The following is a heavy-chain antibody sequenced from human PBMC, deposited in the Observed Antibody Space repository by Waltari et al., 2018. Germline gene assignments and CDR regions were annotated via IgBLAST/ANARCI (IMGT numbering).Heavy chain of an antibody. J-gene: IGHJ4*02. D-gene: IGHD2-2*01. Sequence: EVQLVESGGGLVQPGGSLRLSCVASGLTVSSNYMSWVRQAPGRGVEGGPFVLGGGSTCCADPVKGRSTISRDTSKNALYLQMSSLRAEDTAVYFCASCSRSSCYQGGFDYWGQGTLVTFTS. CDR1: GLTVSSNY. CDR3: ASCSRSSCYQGGFDY. CDR2: VLGGGST. V-gene: IGHV3-53*01.